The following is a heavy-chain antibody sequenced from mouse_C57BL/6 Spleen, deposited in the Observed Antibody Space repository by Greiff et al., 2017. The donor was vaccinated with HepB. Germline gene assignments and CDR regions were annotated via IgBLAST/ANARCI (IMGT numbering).Heavy chain of an antibody. V-gene: IGHV14-3*01. CDR1: GFNIKNTY. D-gene: IGHD1-1*01. Sequence: DVKLQESVAELVRPGASVKLSCTASGFNIKNTYMHWVKQRPEQGLEWIGRIDPANGNTKYAPKFQGKATITADTSSNTAYLQLSSLTSEDTAIYYCARSYGSRSLAMDYWGQGTSVTVSS. J-gene: IGHJ4*01. CDR3: ARSYGSRSLAMDY. CDR2: IDPANGNT.